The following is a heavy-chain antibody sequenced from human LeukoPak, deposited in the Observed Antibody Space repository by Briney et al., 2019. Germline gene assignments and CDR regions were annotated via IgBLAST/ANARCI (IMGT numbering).Heavy chain of an antibody. Sequence: GGSLRLSCAASGFNFYYDWMSWVRQAPGKGLEWVGRIKSKTDGGTTEYAAPVKGRFTISRDDSRNTLYLQMSSLKTEDTAVYYARDQYCASSSCPGAFDLWGQGTVVTVSS. D-gene: IGHD2-2*01. CDR3: RDQYCASSSCPGAFDL. CDR1: GFNFYYDW. CDR2: IKSKTDGGTT. J-gene: IGHJ3*01. V-gene: IGHV3-15*01.